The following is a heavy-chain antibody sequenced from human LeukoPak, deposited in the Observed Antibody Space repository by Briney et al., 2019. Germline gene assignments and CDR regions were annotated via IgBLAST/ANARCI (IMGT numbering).Heavy chain of an antibody. Sequence: GGSLTLSCTASGFTFSSYAMSWVRQAPGKGLEWVAVINGSGGSTYYAAPVKGRFTITRDNSKNTMYLQMKSLRVEGTVVYDCAKGGGSGYYYAGESWGQGTLVTISS. CDR2: INGSGGST. J-gene: IGHJ5*02. CDR1: GFTFSSYA. CDR3: AKGGGSGYYYAGES. V-gene: IGHV3-23*01. D-gene: IGHD3-22*01.